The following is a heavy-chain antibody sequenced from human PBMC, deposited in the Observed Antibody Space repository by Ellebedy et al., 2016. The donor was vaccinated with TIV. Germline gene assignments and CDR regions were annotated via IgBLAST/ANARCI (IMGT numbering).Heavy chain of an antibody. J-gene: IGHJ4*02. CDR3: ARDENYDAEVIDY. V-gene: IGHV3-48*02. Sequence: PGGSLRLSCAVSGFTFSSYSMNWVRQAPGKGLEGVSFISSSGSPIHYADSVKGRFSISRDNVKNSLYLQMTSLRDEDTAVYYCARDENYDAEVIDYWGQGTLVTVSS. D-gene: IGHD1-7*01. CDR2: ISSSGSPI. CDR1: GFTFSSYS.